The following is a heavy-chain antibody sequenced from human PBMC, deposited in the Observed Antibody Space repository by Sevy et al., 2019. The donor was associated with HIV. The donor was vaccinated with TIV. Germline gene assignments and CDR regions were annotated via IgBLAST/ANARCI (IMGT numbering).Heavy chain of an antibody. CDR1: GNALSKLS. D-gene: IGHD2-2*01. Sequence: ASVKVSCKVSGNALSKLSIHWVRQAPGKGLEWMGGIDREHYETIYAQNFQGRVSLTEDTSTDTAYMELPSLRSQDTAIYYCATDIVVGRDYWGQGTLVTVSS. V-gene: IGHV1-24*01. CDR3: ATDIVVGRDY. CDR2: IDREHYET. J-gene: IGHJ4*02.